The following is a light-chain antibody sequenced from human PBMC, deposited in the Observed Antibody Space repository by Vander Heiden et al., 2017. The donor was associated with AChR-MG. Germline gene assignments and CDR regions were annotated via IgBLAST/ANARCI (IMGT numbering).Light chain of an antibody. V-gene: IGLV2-14*03. CDR2: DGI. CDR3: RSYVSGGTCV. J-gene: IGLJ1*01. Sequence: QSALTQPASVSASPGQSITISCTGTSSDVGNHNYVSWFQQHPGKAPKLIIYDGINRPAGVANRFSGSKSGNTASLTISGRQPEDEAYYYCRSYVSGGTCVFGTGTKVTVL. CDR1: SSDVGNHNY.